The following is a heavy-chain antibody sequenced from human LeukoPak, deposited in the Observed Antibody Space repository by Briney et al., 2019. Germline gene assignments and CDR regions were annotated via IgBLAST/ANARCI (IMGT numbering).Heavy chain of an antibody. Sequence: GGSLRLSCVASGFTFSSYWMSWVRQAPGKGLEWVANIKQDESEKYYVDSVKGRFTISRDNAKNSLYLQMNSLRAKDMALYYCAKDASYGGNSAPFDYWGQGTLVTVSS. D-gene: IGHD4-23*01. CDR1: GFTFSSYW. CDR2: IKQDESEK. J-gene: IGHJ4*02. CDR3: AKDASYGGNSAPFDY. V-gene: IGHV3-7*03.